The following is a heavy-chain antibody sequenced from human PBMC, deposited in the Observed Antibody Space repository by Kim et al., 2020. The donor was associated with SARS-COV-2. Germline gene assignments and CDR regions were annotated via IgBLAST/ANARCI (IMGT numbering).Heavy chain of an antibody. J-gene: IGHJ6*02. CDR2: IIFNSGSF. Sequence: GGSLRLSCVVSGFNSDLHGMHWVRQVPGKGLEWVAGIIFNSGSFDYADSVRGRFTISRDNAMNSLYLQMASLKVDDTALYYCTKDLNAGGADVWGQGTAVTVS. CDR3: TKDLNAGGADV. D-gene: IGHD2-8*01. CDR1: GFNSDLHG. V-gene: IGHV3-9*02.